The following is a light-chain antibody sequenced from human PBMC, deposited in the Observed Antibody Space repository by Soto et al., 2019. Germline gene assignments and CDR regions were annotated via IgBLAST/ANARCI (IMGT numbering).Light chain of an antibody. Sequence: EIVLTQSPGTLSLSPGERATLSCRASQSVSSSYLAWYQQKPGQAPRLLIYGASSRATGIPDRFSGSGSGTDFTLNISRLEPKDFAVYYCQQYGSSPRYTFCQGTKLEIK. J-gene: IGKJ2*01. V-gene: IGKV3-20*01. CDR2: GAS. CDR1: QSVSSSY. CDR3: QQYGSSPRYT.